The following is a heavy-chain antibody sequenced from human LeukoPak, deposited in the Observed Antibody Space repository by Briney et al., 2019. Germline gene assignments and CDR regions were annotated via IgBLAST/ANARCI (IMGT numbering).Heavy chain of an antibody. CDR2: ISAYNGNT. Sequence: ASVKVSCKASGYTFTGYYMHWVRQAPGQGLEWMGWISAYNGNTNYAQKLQGRVTMTTDTSTSTAYMELRSLRSDDTAVYYCARDRVPTYDFWSGYYFSSRDFKPFDPWGQGTLVTVSS. V-gene: IGHV1-18*04. J-gene: IGHJ5*02. CDR3: ARDRVPTYDFWSGYYFSSRDFKPFDP. D-gene: IGHD3-3*01. CDR1: GYTFTGYY.